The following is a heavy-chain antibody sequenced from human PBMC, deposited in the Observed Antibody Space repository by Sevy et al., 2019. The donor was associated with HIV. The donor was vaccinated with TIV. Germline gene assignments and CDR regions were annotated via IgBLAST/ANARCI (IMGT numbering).Heavy chain of an antibody. Sequence: GGSLRLSCAASGFTFSSYSMNWVRQAPGKGLEWVSYISSSSSTIYYADSVKGRFTISRDNAKNSLYLQMNSLRAEDTAVDYCARDPSGGYYLDAFDIWGQGTMVTVSS. V-gene: IGHV3-48*01. J-gene: IGHJ3*02. CDR1: GFTFSSYS. CDR3: ARDPSGGYYLDAFDI. CDR2: ISSSSSTI. D-gene: IGHD3-22*01.